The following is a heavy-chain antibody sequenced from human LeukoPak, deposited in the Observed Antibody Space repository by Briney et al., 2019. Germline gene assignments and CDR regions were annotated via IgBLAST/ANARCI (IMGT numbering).Heavy chain of an antibody. CDR3: ARSTLHTYYYDSSGYSYYFDY. Sequence: GGSLRLSCAASGFTFSSYWMSWVRQAPGKGLEWVANIKQDGSEKYYVDSVKGRFTISRDNAKNSLYLQMSSLRAEDTAVYYCARSTLHTYYYDSSGYSYYFDYWGQGTLVTVSS. CDR1: GFTFSSYW. J-gene: IGHJ4*02. V-gene: IGHV3-7*01. D-gene: IGHD3-22*01. CDR2: IKQDGSEK.